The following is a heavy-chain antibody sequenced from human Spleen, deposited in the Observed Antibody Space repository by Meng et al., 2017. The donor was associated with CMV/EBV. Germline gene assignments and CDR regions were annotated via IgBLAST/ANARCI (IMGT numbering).Heavy chain of an antibody. CDR2: IYYSGST. D-gene: IGHD3-22*01. CDR1: GGSISSSNW. CDR3: ARDGTTVTPSYYDSSGYAFDI. V-gene: IGHV4-4*02. J-gene: IGHJ3*02. Sequence: SETLSLTCAVSGGSISSSNWWSWVRQPPGKGLEWIGYIYYSGSTNYNPSLKSRVTISVDTSKNQFSLKLSSVTAADTAVYYCARDGTTVTPSYYDSSGYAFDIWGQGTMVTVSS.